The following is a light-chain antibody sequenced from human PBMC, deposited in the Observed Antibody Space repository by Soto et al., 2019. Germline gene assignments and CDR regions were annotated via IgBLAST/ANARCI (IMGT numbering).Light chain of an antibody. Sequence: DIQLTQSHSTLPASIGDRVTITCRSSQSLSSWVAWYQQKPGNAPKLLIYDVSTLQSGVPSRFSGSGSGSHFTLTISSLQPDDFATYYCQQYNAYYSFGQGTKLEIK. CDR1: QSLSSW. CDR2: DVS. J-gene: IGKJ2*03. V-gene: IGKV1-5*01. CDR3: QQYNAYYS.